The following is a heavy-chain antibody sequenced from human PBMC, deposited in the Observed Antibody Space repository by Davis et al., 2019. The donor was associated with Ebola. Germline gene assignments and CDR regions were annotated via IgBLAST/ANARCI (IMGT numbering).Heavy chain of an antibody. Sequence: MPSETLSLTCAFYGGSFTYYYWGWIRQPPGKGLEWIGSIYYSGSTYYNPSLKSRVTISVDTSKNQFSLKLSSVTAADTAVYYCARQLVRHWFDPWGQGTLVTVSS. CDR2: IYYSGST. CDR1: GGSFTYYY. V-gene: IGHV4-39*07. CDR3: ARQLVRHWFDP. J-gene: IGHJ5*02. D-gene: IGHD6-6*01.